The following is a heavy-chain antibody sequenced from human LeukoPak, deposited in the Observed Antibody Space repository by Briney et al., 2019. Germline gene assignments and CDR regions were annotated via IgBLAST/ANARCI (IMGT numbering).Heavy chain of an antibody. J-gene: IGHJ4*02. Sequence: GGSLRLSCAASGFPFSNHAMSWVRQPPGKGLEWVSAISNGNTYYADSVRGRFTISRDDSKNTLYLQMNSLRAEDTAVYYCAKKSSAWFGEIAIDYWGQGTLVTVSS. V-gene: IGHV3-23*01. D-gene: IGHD3-10*01. CDR2: ISNGNT. CDR3: AKKSSAWFGEIAIDY. CDR1: GFPFSNHA.